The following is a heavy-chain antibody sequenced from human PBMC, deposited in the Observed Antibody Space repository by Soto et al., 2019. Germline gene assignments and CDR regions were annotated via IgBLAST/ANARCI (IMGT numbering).Heavy chain of an antibody. D-gene: IGHD6-13*01. V-gene: IGHV1-2*04. Sequence: GASVKVACKASGYTFTGYYMHWVRQAPGQVLEWMGWINPNSGGTNYAQKFQGWVTMTRDTSISTAYMELSRLRSDDTAVYYCARASPIAAAGNPPSPFDYWGQGTLVTVSS. J-gene: IGHJ4*02. CDR3: ARASPIAAAGNPPSPFDY. CDR2: INPNSGGT. CDR1: GYTFTGYY.